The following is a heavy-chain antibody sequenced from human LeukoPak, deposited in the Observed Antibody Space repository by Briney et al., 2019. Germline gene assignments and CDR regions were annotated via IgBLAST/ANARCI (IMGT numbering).Heavy chain of an antibody. J-gene: IGHJ6*03. Sequence: ASVKVSCKASGYTFTGYYMHWVRQAPGQGLEWMGWINPNSGGTNYAQKFQGRVTMTRDTSISTAYMELRSLRSDDTAVYYCARSLYSSSWYGATYYYYMDVWGKGTTVTISS. CDR2: INPNSGGT. V-gene: IGHV1-2*02. CDR3: ARSLYSSSWYGATYYYYMDV. CDR1: GYTFTGYY. D-gene: IGHD6-13*01.